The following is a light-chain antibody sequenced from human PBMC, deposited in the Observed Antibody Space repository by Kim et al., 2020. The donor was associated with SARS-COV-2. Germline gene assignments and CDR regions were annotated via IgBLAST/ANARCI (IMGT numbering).Light chain of an antibody. CDR1: QRMGSG. CDR3: QQYRSYPLT. CDR2: QAS. Sequence: ETVEERVTMTCRARQRMGSGLAWYQKKPGKAPNLLIYQASSLEPGVPSRFSGSGAGTEFTLTISSLQPDDFAIYSCQQYRSYPLTFGGGTKVDIK. J-gene: IGKJ4*01. V-gene: IGKV1-5*03.